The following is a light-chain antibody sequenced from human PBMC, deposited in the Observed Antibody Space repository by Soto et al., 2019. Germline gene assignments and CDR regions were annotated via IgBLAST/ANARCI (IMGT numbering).Light chain of an antibody. V-gene: IGKV3-20*01. Sequence: EIVLTQSPGTLSLSPGERATLSCRASQSVSSSYLAWYQQKPGQAPRLLIYGASSRATGIPDRFSGSGSGTDFTLTISSLEPEDFATYYCQQFDTYLTFGGGTKVDIK. CDR1: QSVSSSY. CDR3: QQFDTYLT. CDR2: GAS. J-gene: IGKJ4*01.